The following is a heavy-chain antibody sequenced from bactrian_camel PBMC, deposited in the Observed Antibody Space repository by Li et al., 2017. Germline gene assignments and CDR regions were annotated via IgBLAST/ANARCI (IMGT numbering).Heavy chain of an antibody. Sequence: HVQLVESGGDMVQPGGSLRLSCAASEFTFSSYGMSWVRQAPGEGLEWVSGIYSDGSNIYYADSVKGRFTISRDNANNTLYLQMNSLKSEDTALYYCAANSATATMYRVVSVDYKYWGQGTQVTVS. V-gene: IGHV3S6*01. CDR2: IYSDGSNI. CDR3: AANSATATMYRVVSVDYKY. J-gene: IGHJ4*01. CDR1: EFTFSSYG. D-gene: IGHD4*01.